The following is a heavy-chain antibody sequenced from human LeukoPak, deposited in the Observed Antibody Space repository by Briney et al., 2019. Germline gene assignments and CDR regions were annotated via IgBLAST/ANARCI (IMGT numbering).Heavy chain of an antibody. D-gene: IGHD5-12*01. CDR3: AKDRGYDFSYGLDD. CDR1: GFTFSRYG. Sequence: PGGSLRLSCAASGFTFSRYGMHWVRQAPGKGLEWVAVIWYDGSNQYYAESVKGRFTISRDISKHTLYLQMNSLRAEDTAEYYCAKDRGYDFSYGLDDWGQGTTVTVSS. V-gene: IGHV3-33*06. CDR2: IWYDGSNQ. J-gene: IGHJ6*02.